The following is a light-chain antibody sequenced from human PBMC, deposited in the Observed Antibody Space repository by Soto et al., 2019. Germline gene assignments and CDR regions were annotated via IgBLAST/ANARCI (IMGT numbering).Light chain of an antibody. CDR2: EVS. CDR3: SSYTTNSTLV. J-gene: IGLJ3*02. V-gene: IGLV2-14*01. CDR1: SSDVGGYNY. Sequence: QSVLTQPASVSGSPGQSITISCTGNSSDVGGYNYVFWYQQQPGKAPKLIIYEVSNRPSGVSNRFSGSKSGNTASLTISGLQAEDESDYYCSSYTTNSTLVFGGGTKLTVL.